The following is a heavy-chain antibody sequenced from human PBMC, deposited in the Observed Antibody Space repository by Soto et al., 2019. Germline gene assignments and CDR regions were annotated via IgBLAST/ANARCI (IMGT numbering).Heavy chain of an antibody. CDR2: ISYDGSNK. D-gene: IGHD3-22*01. V-gene: IGHV3-30-3*01. CDR3: ARPTEDRYYYDSSGSCGY. Sequence: GGSLRLSCAASGFTFSSYAMHWVRQAPGKGLEWVAVISYDGSNKYYADSVKGRFTISRDNSKNTLYLQMNSLRAEDTAVYYCARPTEDRYYYDSSGSCGYWGQGTLVTVSS. J-gene: IGHJ4*02. CDR1: GFTFSSYA.